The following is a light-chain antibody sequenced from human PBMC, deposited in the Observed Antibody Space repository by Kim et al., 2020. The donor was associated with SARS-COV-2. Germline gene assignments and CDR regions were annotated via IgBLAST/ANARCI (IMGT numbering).Light chain of an antibody. CDR2: KAS. V-gene: IGKV1-5*03. J-gene: IGKJ1*01. CDR3: QQYSGYWT. Sequence: DIQMTQTPSTLSASVGDRVTITCRASQSISSWLAWHQQKPGKAPELLIYKASTLESGVPSRFSGRGSGTEFTLTISSLQPDEFATYFCQQYSGYWTFGQGAKVDIK. CDR1: QSISSW.